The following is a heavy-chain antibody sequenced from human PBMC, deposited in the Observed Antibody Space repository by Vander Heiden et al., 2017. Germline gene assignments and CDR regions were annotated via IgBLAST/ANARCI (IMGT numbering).Heavy chain of an antibody. V-gene: IGHV3-23*01. J-gene: IGHJ4*02. CDR3: AKQMWELTFEY. D-gene: IGHD1-26*01. CDR2: ISGSGDST. Sequence: EVQLLESGGGLVQRGGSLRLSCEASGFSFRRHVMSWVRQAPGKGLEWVSAISGSGDSTYYADSVKGRFTISRDNSKNTLYLQMNSLRAEDTAVYYCAKQMWELTFEYWGQGTLVTVPS. CDR1: GFSFRRHV.